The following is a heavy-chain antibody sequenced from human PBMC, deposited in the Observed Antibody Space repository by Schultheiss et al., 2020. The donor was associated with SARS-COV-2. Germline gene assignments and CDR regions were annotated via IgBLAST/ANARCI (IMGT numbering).Heavy chain of an antibody. CDR2: INPNSVGT. CDR1: GYTFTGYY. Sequence: ASVKVSCKASGYTFTGYYIHWVRQAPGQGLEWIGWINPNSVGTNSVPKVQGWVTLTRDTSISTAYMDLSRLRSDDTAVYYCARVGATNAFDIWGQGTMVTVAS. J-gene: IGHJ3*02. V-gene: IGHV1-2*04. D-gene: IGHD1-26*01. CDR3: ARVGATNAFDI.